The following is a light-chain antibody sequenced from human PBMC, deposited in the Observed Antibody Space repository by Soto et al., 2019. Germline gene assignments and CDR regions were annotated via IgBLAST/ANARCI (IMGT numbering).Light chain of an antibody. V-gene: IGLV2-14*01. J-gene: IGLJ1*01. Sequence: QSALTQPASVSGSPGQSITISCTGTSSDVGGYNYVSWYQQHPGKAPKLMIYDVSKRPSGVSNRFSGSKSGNTASLTISGLQAEDEADYYCSSSTSSSTLGFGTGTKVTVL. CDR3: SSSTSSSTLG. CDR1: SSDVGGYNY. CDR2: DVS.